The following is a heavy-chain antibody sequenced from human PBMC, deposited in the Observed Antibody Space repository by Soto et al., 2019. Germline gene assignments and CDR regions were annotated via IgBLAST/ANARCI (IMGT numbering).Heavy chain of an antibody. J-gene: IGHJ3*02. V-gene: IGHV4-39*01. Sequence: SETLLLRYDVSGGPVGYTSFHRGFLHQYPGKGLEWIGSVHPSVTTYYNPSFKGRVTVSMDTSKNQVSLRLSSVTAADTAVYYCARRWGYAFDIWGHGTMVTV. CDR2: VHPSVTT. D-gene: IGHD1-26*01. CDR1: GGPVGYTSFH. CDR3: ARRWGYAFDI.